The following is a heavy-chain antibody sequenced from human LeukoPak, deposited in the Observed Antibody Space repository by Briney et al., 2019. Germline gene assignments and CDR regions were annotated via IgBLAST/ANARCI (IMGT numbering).Heavy chain of an antibody. Sequence: ASVKVSCKASGGTFSSYAISWVRQAPGQGREWMGGIIPIFGTANYAQKFQGRVTITADESTSTAYMELSSLRSEDTAVYYCAREDTATFDYWGQGTLVTVSS. CDR2: IIPIFGTA. J-gene: IGHJ4*02. V-gene: IGHV1-69*13. CDR1: GGTFSSYA. CDR3: AREDTATFDY. D-gene: IGHD5-18*01.